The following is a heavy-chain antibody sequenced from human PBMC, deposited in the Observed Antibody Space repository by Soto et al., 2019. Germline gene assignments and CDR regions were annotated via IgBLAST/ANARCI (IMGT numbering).Heavy chain of an antibody. CDR2: ISSSSSYI. V-gene: IGHV3-21*01. CDR3: ARDQGRYCSGGSCYSGYFDY. D-gene: IGHD2-15*01. J-gene: IGHJ4*02. CDR1: GFTFSSYS. Sequence: LRLSCAASGFTFSSYSMNWVRQAPGKGLEWVSSISSSSSYIYYADSVKGRFTISRDNAKNSLYLQMNSLRAEDTAVYYCARDQGRYCSGGSCYSGYFDYWGQGTLVTVSS.